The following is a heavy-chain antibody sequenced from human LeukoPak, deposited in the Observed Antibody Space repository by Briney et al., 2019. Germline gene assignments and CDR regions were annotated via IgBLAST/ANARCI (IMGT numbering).Heavy chain of an antibody. V-gene: IGHV4-59*01. CDR2: IYYSVST. Sequence: SETLSLTCTVSGGSISSYYWSWIRQPPGRGREWIGYIYYSVSTNYNPSLKRRVTISVDTSKNQFSLKLSSVTAADTAVYSCAGGYDILTGYPPPFDYWGQGTLVTVSS. CDR1: GGSISSYY. D-gene: IGHD3-9*01. J-gene: IGHJ4*02. CDR3: AGGYDILTGYPPPFDY.